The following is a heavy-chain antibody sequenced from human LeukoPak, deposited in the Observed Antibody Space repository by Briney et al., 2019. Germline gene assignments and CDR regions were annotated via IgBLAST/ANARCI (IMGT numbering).Heavy chain of an antibody. J-gene: IGHJ3*02. CDR3: ARGADSSGYSDAFDI. Sequence: ASVTVSCTASGYTFTSYYMHWVRQAPGQGLEWIGIINPSGGSTSYAQKFQGRVTMTRETSTSTFYMERSSRGAEDTAVYYCARGADSSGYSDAFDIWGQGTMVTVSS. CDR1: GYTFTSYY. D-gene: IGHD3-22*01. CDR2: INPSGGST. V-gene: IGHV1-46*01.